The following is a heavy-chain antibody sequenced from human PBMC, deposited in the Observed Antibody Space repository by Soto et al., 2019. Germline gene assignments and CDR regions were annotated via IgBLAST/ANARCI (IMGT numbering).Heavy chain of an antibody. V-gene: IGHV3-9*01. D-gene: IGHD4-17*01. J-gene: IGHJ4*02. CDR3: AKVRHGDSVDADY. CDR1: GFTFDDYA. Sequence: PGGSLRLACAASGFTFDDYAMHWVRQAPGKGLEWVSGITRDSGSKDYADSVKGRFTISRDNAKNSLYLQMNSLRAEDTALYYCAKVRHGDSVDADYWGQGTLVTVSS. CDR2: ITRDSGSK.